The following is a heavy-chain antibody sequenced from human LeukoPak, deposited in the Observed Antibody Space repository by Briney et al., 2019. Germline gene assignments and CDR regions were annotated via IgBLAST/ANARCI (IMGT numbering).Heavy chain of an antibody. CDR3: ARAAYSSTWYSRYFDL. Sequence: PGGSLRLSCAASGFTFSSYDIHWVRQATGKGLEWVSGIGTAGEIYYPGCVKGRFTISRENAKNSLYLQMNRLRAGDTAVYYCARAAYSSTWYSRYFDLWGRGTLVTVSS. CDR2: IGTAGEI. V-gene: IGHV3-13*01. J-gene: IGHJ2*01. CDR1: GFTFSSYD. D-gene: IGHD6-13*01.